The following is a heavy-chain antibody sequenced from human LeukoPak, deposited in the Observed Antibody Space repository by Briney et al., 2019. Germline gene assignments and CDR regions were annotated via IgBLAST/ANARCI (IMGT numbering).Heavy chain of an antibody. CDR1: GYTFTSYA. CDR2: INAGNGNT. Sequence: GASVKVSCKASGYTFTSYAMHWVRQAPGQGLEWMGWINAGNGNTKYSQKFQGRVTITRDTSASTAYMELSSLRSEDTAVYYCARDTDTAVVNLGPFDYWGQGTLVTVSS. D-gene: IGHD5-18*01. V-gene: IGHV1-3*01. CDR3: ARDTDTAVVNLGPFDY. J-gene: IGHJ4*02.